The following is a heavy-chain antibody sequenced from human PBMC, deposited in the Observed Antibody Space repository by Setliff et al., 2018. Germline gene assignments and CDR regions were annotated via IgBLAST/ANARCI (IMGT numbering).Heavy chain of an antibody. V-gene: IGHV3-48*01. D-gene: IGHD3-22*01. J-gene: IGHJ3*02. CDR3: VRELRVIVGVGIQGVFDI. Sequence: GGSLRLSCAASGFTFDDYVMSWVRQAPGKGLEWVSYISSRSDIIYYADSVKGRFTISRDNAKKSLYLQMDSLRAEDTAVYYCVRELRVIVGVGIQGVFDIWGQGTMVTVSS. CDR1: GFTFDDYV. CDR2: ISSRSDII.